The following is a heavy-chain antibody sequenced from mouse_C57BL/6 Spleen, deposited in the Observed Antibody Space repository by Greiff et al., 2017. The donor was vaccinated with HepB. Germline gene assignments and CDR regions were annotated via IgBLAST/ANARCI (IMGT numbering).Heavy chain of an antibody. CDR3: ARGCTTVGACHYYAMDD. Sequence: QVQLQQPGAELVKPGASVKLSCTASGYTFTSYWMHWVKQRPGQGLEWLGMIHPNSGSTNYTEKFKSKATLTVDKSSSTAYMQLSSLTSEDSAVYYCARGCTTVGACHYYAMDDWGQGTSVTVSS. CDR1: GYTFTSYW. J-gene: IGHJ4*01. V-gene: IGHV1-64*01. D-gene: IGHD1-1*01. CDR2: IHPNSGST.